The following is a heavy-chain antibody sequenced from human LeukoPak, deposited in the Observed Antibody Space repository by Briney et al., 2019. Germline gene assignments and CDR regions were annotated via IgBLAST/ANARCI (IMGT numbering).Heavy chain of an antibody. V-gene: IGHV3-23*01. CDR2: IIGSGDSI. CDR3: TKLGLLAYCGGDCRGMDV. Sequence: PGGSLRLSCAASGFAFNTYAMSWVRQAPGKGLEWVSVIIGSGDSIFYADSVKGRFTISRDNSRSTLYLQMNSLRVEDTAVYYCTKLGLLAYCGGDCRGMDVWGQGTTVTVSS. J-gene: IGHJ6*02. D-gene: IGHD2-21*02. CDR1: GFAFNTYA.